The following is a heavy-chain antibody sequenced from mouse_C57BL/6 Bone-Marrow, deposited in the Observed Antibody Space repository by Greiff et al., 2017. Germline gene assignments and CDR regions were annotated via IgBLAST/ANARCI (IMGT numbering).Heavy chain of an antibody. V-gene: IGHV1-76*01. CDR1: GYTFTDYY. CDR2: IYPGSGNT. J-gene: IGHJ4*01. D-gene: IGHD1-1*01. Sequence: VQLKESGAELVRPGASVKLSCKASGYTFTDYYINWVKQRPGQGLEWIARIYPGSGNTYYNEKFKGKATLTAEKSSSTAYMQLSSLTSEDSAVYFCARSYYSPYAMDYWGQGTSVTVSS. CDR3: ARSYYSPYAMDY.